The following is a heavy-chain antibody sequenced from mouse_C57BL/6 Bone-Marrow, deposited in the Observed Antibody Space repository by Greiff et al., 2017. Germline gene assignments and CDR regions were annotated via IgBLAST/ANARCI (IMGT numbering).Heavy chain of an antibody. V-gene: IGHV1-64*01. J-gene: IGHJ3*01. CDR1: GYTFTSYW. Sequence: QVQLQQSGAELVKPGASVKLSCKASGYTFTSYWMHWVKQRPGQGLEWIGMIHPNSGSTNYNEKFKSKATLTVDKSSSTAYMQLSSLTSEDSAVYYCALISYDYDGPCAYWGQGTLVTVSA. CDR3: ALISYDYDGPCAY. CDR2: IHPNSGST. D-gene: IGHD2-4*01.